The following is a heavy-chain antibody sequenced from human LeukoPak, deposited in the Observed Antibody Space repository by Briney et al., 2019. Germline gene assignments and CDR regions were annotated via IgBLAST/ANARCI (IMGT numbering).Heavy chain of an antibody. Sequence: ASVKVSCKASGYTFTSYGISWVRQAPGQGLEWMGRIIPILGIANYAQKFQGRVTITADKSTSTAYMELSSLRSEDTAVYYCARVGIAVAAPFDYWGQGTLVTVSS. J-gene: IGHJ4*02. CDR1: GYTFTSYG. V-gene: IGHV1-69*04. CDR2: IIPILGIA. CDR3: ARVGIAVAAPFDY. D-gene: IGHD6-19*01.